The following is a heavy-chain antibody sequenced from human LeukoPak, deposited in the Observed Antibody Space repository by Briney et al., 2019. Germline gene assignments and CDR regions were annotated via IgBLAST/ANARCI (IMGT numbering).Heavy chain of an antibody. V-gene: IGHV3-53*01. Sequence: GGSLTLSCAVSGITLSNYGMSWVRQAPGKGLEWVSGIYSGGSTYYADSVKGRFTISRDNSKNTLYLQMNSLRAEDTAVYYCARDCADDSSGYRLSYYYMDGWGKGTTVTVSS. CDR1: GITLSNYG. CDR2: IYSGGST. CDR3: ARDCADDSSGYRLSYYYMDG. J-gene: IGHJ6*03. D-gene: IGHD3-22*01.